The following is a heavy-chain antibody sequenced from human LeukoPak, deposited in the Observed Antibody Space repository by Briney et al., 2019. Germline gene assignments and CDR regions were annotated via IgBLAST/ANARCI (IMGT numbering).Heavy chain of an antibody. Sequence: GGSLRLSCAASGFTFSSYAMSWVCQAPGKGLDWVSSINGGGGSTYYADSVKGRFTISRDNSKNTLYLQMNSLRAEDTAVYYCAKIGANVGFWGQGTLVTVSS. CDR2: INGGGGST. CDR1: GFTFSSYA. J-gene: IGHJ4*02. V-gene: IGHV3-23*01. CDR3: AKIGANVGF. D-gene: IGHD4/OR15-4a*01.